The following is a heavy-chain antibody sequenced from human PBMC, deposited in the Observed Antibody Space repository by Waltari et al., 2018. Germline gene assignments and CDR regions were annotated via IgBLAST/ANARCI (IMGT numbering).Heavy chain of an antibody. CDR2: ISPRFGKT. Sequence: VQLVQSGAEVKKPGSSVKVSCKAAGGTFSNYAISWVRQAPGQGLEWVGGISPRFGKTNDHQKFQGRGTIPTDESTSTAFMELSSLRSEDTAVYYCVYKGYISGRRNLDYWGQGTLVTVSS. D-gene: IGHD6-19*01. CDR3: VYKGYISGRRNLDY. CDR1: GGTFSNYA. V-gene: IGHV1-69*05. J-gene: IGHJ4*02.